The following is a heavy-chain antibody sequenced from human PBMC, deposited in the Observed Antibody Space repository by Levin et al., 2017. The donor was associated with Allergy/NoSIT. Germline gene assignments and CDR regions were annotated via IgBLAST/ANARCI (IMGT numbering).Heavy chain of an antibody. Sequence: PGGSLRLSCAASGFTFSSYWMHWVRQTPGQGLMWVSRIDNDGRNTNYAESVKGRFTISRDNAENTLYLQMNSLRAEDTALYYCARDLRYCYLSDCYHSPDYWGQGTLVTVSS. CDR2: IDNDGRNT. J-gene: IGHJ4*02. D-gene: IGHD2-21*02. CDR1: GFTFSSYW. CDR3: ARDLRYCYLSDCYHSPDY. V-gene: IGHV3-74*01.